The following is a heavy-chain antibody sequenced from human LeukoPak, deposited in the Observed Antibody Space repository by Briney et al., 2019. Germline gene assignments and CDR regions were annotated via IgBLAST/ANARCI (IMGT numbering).Heavy chain of an antibody. CDR2: IWYDGSNK. J-gene: IGHJ4*02. V-gene: IGHV3-33*06. Sequence: PGGSLRLSCAASGFTFSSYGMHWVRQAPGKGLEWVAVIWYDGSNKYYADSVRGRFTISRDNSKNTLYLQMNSLRAEDTAVYYCAKDRGGSSWYVYYFDYWGQGTLVTVSS. D-gene: IGHD6-13*01. CDR3: AKDRGGSSWYVYYFDY. CDR1: GFTFSSYG.